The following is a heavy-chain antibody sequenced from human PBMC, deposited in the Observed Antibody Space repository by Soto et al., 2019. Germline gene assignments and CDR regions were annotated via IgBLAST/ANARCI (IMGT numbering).Heavy chain of an antibody. Sequence: GGSLRLSCAASGLTFSGYWMHWVRQAPGKGLVWVSRIDTDGRVTNYADSVEGRFTISRDDAKNTLYLQMNSLRAEDTAVYYCARELQRGLDVWGQGTTVTVSS. V-gene: IGHV3-74*01. J-gene: IGHJ6*02. CDR1: GLTFSGYW. CDR3: ARELQRGLDV. CDR2: IDTDGRVT.